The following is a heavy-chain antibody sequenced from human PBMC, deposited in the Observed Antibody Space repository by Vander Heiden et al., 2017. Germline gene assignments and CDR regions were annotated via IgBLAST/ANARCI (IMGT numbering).Heavy chain of an antibody. CDR3: ERVSGIAAAGINDY. D-gene: IGHD6-13*01. Sequence: QVQLLQSGAEVKKPGASVKVSCKASGYTFTSYGISWVRQAPGQGLEWMGWISAYHANTNYAQKLEGRVTMTTDTCTSTAYMELRSLRSDDTAVYYCERVSGIAAAGINDYWGQGTLVTVSS. V-gene: IGHV1-18*01. J-gene: IGHJ4*02. CDR2: ISAYHANT. CDR1: GYTFTSYG.